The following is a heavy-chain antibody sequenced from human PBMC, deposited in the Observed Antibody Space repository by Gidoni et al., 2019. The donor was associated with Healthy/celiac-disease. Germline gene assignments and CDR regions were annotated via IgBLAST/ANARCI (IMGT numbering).Heavy chain of an antibody. V-gene: IGHV4-59*01. Sequence: QVQLQESGPGLVKPSETLSLTCTVSGGSISGYYWTWIRQPPGKGLEWIGYVYYSGSTNYNPSLKSRVTISVDMSKNQYSLKLSSVTAADTAVYHCARDIGLGGTGFDYWGQGTLVTVSS. CDR1: GGSISGYY. CDR3: ARDIGLGGTGFDY. CDR2: VYYSGST. J-gene: IGHJ4*02. D-gene: IGHD1-26*01.